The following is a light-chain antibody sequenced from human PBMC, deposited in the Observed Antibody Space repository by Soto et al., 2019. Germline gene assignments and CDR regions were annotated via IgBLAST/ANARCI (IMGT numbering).Light chain of an antibody. Sequence: QSALTQPPSASGSPGQSVTISCTGTSSDVGGYNYVSWYQQHPGKAPKLIIYEVSKRPSGVPDRFSGSKSGNTAFLTVSGLQAEDEADYYCTSFARSIIPFGTGTKLTVL. CDR2: EVS. J-gene: IGLJ1*01. CDR1: SSDVGGYNY. V-gene: IGLV2-8*01. CDR3: TSFARSIIP.